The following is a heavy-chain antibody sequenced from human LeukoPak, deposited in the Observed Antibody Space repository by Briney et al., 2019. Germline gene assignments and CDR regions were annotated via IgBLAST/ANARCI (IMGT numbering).Heavy chain of an antibody. J-gene: IGHJ4*02. CDR2: ISYDGNNK. V-gene: IGHV3-30*18. D-gene: IGHD6-19*01. CDR1: GFTFSSYG. Sequence: PGGSLRLSCAASGFTFSSYGMHWVRQGPGKGLEWVAVISYDGNNKYYADSVKGRFTISRDNSKNTLYLQMNSLRAEDTAVYYCAKDSYSSGFDYWGQGTLVTVSS. CDR3: AKDSYSSGFDY.